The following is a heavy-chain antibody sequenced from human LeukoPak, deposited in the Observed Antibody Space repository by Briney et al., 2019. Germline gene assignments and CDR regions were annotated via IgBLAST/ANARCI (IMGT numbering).Heavy chain of an antibody. Sequence: SQTVSLTCTVSGGSISSGSYYWSWIRQPAGKGLEWIGRIYTSGSTNYNPSLKSRVTISVDTSKNQFSLKLSSVTAADTAVYYCARDRTQNYDFWSGYYLNWFDPWGQGTLVTVSS. V-gene: IGHV4-61*02. D-gene: IGHD3-3*01. CDR2: IYTSGST. J-gene: IGHJ5*02. CDR3: ARDRTQNYDFWSGYYLNWFDP. CDR1: GGSISSGSYY.